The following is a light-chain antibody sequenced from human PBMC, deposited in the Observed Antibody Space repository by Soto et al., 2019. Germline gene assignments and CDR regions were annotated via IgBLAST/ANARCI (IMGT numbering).Light chain of an antibody. CDR2: DAS. CDR1: QTINNL. CDR3: QHYDIYGRLT. V-gene: IGKV1-5*01. Sequence: DIQMTQSPSTLSASVGDTVTITCRTSQTINNLLAWYQKKPGKAPGPLIFDASTVNPGVPSRFSGSGSGTDFTLTISDLQPDDFATYYCQHYDIYGRLTFRPGTKVDIK. J-gene: IGKJ3*01.